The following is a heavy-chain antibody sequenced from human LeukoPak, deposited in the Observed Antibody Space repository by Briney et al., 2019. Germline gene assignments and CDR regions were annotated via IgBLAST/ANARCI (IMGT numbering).Heavy chain of an antibody. CDR2: ISNSGSTI. CDR3: ARRGIQLWPHDDY. V-gene: IGHV3-48*04. J-gene: IGHJ4*02. D-gene: IGHD5-18*01. CDR1: GFTFSDYS. Sequence: GGSLRLSCAASGFTFSDYSMNWVRQAPGKGLEWVSYISNSGSTIYYADSVRGRFTISRDNAKNSLYLQMNSLRAEDTAVYYCARRGIQLWPHDDYWGQGTLVTVSS.